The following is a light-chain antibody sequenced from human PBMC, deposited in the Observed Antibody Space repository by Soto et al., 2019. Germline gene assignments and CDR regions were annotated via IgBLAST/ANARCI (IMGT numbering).Light chain of an antibody. Sequence: IVLTQSPATLSLSPGERATLSCKASQSISNSLGWFQQKPGQAPRLLIDDASNRATDIPARFTGSGSGSDVTLTISSLEPEDFGVYYCRQRYNWPLTFGGGTKVEIK. CDR2: DAS. V-gene: IGKV3-11*01. CDR3: RQRYNWPLT. CDR1: QSISNS. J-gene: IGKJ4*01.